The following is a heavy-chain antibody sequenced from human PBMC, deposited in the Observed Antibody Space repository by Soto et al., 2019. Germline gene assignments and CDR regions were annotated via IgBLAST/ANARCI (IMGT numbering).Heavy chain of an antibody. V-gene: IGHV3-23*01. CDR2: VSGGGAHT. CDR3: AKSGFADLEY. Sequence: VQLLQSGGGLVQPGGSLRLSCAASGFTFSTYAMAWVRQPPGKGLEWVSTVSGGGAHTYYADSVKGRSTISRDASTNTLYLQMESLRVDDTAVYYCAKSGFADLEYWGQGALVTVSS. D-gene: IGHD1-26*01. CDR1: GFTFSTYA. J-gene: IGHJ1*01.